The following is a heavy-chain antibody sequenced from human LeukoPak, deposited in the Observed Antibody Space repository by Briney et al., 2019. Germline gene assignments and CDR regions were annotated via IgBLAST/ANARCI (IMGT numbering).Heavy chain of an antibody. CDR3: ARGPYSSSPGGDY. CDR1: GFTFSSYS. Sequence: GGSLRLSCAASGFTFSSYSMNWVRQAPGKGLEWVSSISSSSYIYYADSVKGRFTISRDNAKNSLYLQMNSLRAADTAVYYCARGPYSSSPGGDYWGQGTLVTVSS. J-gene: IGHJ4*02. V-gene: IGHV3-21*04. D-gene: IGHD6-13*01. CDR2: ISSSSYI.